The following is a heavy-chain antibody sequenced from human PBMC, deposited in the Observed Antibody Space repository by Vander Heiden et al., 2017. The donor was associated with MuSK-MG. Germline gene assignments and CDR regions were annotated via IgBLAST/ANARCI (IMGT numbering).Heavy chain of an antibody. CDR2: INHSGST. CDR1: GGSFSGYY. Sequence: QVQLQQWGAGLLKPSETLSLTCAVYGGSFSGYYWSWIRQPPGKGLEWIGEINHSGSTNYNPSLKSRVTISVDTSKNQFSLKLSSVTAADTAVYYCASSGIAARPRVFDYWGQGTLVTVSS. CDR3: ASSGIAARPRVFDY. D-gene: IGHD6-6*01. V-gene: IGHV4-34*01. J-gene: IGHJ4*02.